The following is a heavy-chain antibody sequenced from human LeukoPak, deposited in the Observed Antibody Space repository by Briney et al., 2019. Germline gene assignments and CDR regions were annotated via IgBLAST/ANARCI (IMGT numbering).Heavy chain of an antibody. V-gene: IGHV3-23*01. J-gene: IGHJ3*02. CDR2: LTGSGGPT. CDR1: GFTFSSYA. CDR3: AKGVAAAGLSKNAFDI. D-gene: IGHD6-13*01. Sequence: GGSLRLSCAASGFTFSSYAMTWVRQAPGKGLEWVSALTGSGGPTYYADSVKGRFTISRDNSKNTLYLQMNTLRAEDTALYFCAKGVAAAGLSKNAFDIWGQGTMVTVSS.